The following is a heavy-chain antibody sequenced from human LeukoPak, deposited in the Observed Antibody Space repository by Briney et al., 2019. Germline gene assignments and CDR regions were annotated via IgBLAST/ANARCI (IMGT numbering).Heavy chain of an antibody. V-gene: IGHV3-23*01. J-gene: IGHJ4*02. CDR3: AKAWGVTSIIY. D-gene: IGHD4-17*01. CDR2: ISGSSGST. CDR1: GFTFSSYA. Sequence: PGGSLRLSCAASGFTFSSYAMSWVRQAPGKGLEWVSAISGSSGSTYYADSAKGRFTISRDNSKNTLYLQMNSLRAEDTAVYYCAKAWGVTSIIYWGQGTLVTVSS.